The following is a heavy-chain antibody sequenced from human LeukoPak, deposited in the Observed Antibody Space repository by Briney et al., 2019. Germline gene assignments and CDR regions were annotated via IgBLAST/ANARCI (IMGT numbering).Heavy chain of an antibody. CDR2: IYYSGST. Sequence: NPSPTLALTCTVTGGSISSYYWCWVRQPPGKGLEWIGFIYYSGSTNYNPSLKSRVTISVDTSKNQFSLNLSSVTAADTAIYYCARLKHGVFGPWGQGTLVTVSS. CDR3: ARLKHGVFGP. CDR1: GGSISSYY. V-gene: IGHV4-59*08. D-gene: IGHD2-8*01. J-gene: IGHJ5*02.